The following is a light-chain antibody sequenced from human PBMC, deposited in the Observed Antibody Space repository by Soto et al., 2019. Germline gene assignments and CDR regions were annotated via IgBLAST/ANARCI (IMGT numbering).Light chain of an antibody. CDR3: QQYDSSPLT. CDR1: QSVSSSY. CDR2: GAS. V-gene: IGKV3-20*01. Sequence: EIVLTQSPGTLSLSPGERATLSCRASQSVSSSYLAWYQKKPGQAPRLLIYGASSRATGIPDRFSGSGSGTDFPLTIRRLEPEDFAVYYCQQYDSSPLTFGGGTKVEIK. J-gene: IGKJ4*01.